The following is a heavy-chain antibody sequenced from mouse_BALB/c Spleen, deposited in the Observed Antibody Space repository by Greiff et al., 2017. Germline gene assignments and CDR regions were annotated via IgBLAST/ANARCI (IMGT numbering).Heavy chain of an antibody. CDR2: ISSGGSYT. V-gene: IGHV5-9-4*01. CDR1: GFTFSSYA. Sequence: EVKLMESGGGLVKPGGSLKLSCAASGFTFSSYAMSWVRQSPEKRLEWVAEISSGGSYTYYPDTVTGRFTISRDNAKNTLYLEMSSLRSEDTAMYYCARGSSYVRGAMDYWGQGTSGTVSS. CDR3: ARGSSYVRGAMDY. D-gene: IGHD1-1*01. J-gene: IGHJ4*01.